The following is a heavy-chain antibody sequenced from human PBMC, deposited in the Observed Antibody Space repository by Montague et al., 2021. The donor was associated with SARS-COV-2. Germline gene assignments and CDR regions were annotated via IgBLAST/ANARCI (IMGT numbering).Heavy chain of an antibody. D-gene: IGHD3-10*01. CDR1: GASISSNNW. Sequence: SETLSLTCDVSGASISSNNWWIWVRQSPGKGLEWIGETYHSGSTNYNPSLRSRVTISVDKSKNQFSLKVNSVSAADTAVYYCARLGVVPSPRTFDPWGQGTLVTVSS. V-gene: IGHV4-4*02. J-gene: IGHJ5*02. CDR2: TYHSGST. CDR3: ARLGVVPSPRTFDP.